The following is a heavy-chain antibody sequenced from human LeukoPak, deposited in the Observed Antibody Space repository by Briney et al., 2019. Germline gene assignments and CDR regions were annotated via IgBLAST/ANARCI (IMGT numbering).Heavy chain of an antibody. D-gene: IGHD2-2*02. J-gene: IGHJ6*02. CDR2: INHSGST. CDR3: ARGGYCSSTSCYTQPYYYGMDV. V-gene: IGHV4-34*01. CDR1: GGSFSGYY. Sequence: TSETLSLTCAVYGGSFSGYYWGWIRQPPGKGLEWIGEINHSGSTNYNPSLKSRVTISVDTSKNQFSLKLSSVTAADTAVYYCARGGYCSSTSCYTQPYYYGMDVWGQGTTVTVSS.